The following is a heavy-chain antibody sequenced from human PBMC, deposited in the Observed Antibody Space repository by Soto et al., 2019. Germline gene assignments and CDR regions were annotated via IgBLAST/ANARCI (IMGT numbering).Heavy chain of an antibody. V-gene: IGHV3-23*01. CDR2: ISGSGGST. CDR3: ANVVDSSSWYYFGTFDY. Sequence: GGSLRLSCAASGFTFSSYAMSWVRQAPGKGLEWVSAISGSGGSTYYADSVKGRFTISRDNSKNTLYLQMNSLRAEDTAVYYCANVVDSSSWYYFGTFDYWGQGTLVTVSS. D-gene: IGHD6-13*01. CDR1: GFTFSSYA. J-gene: IGHJ4*02.